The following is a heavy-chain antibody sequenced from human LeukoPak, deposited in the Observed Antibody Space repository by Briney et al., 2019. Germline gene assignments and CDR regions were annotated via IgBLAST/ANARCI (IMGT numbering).Heavy chain of an antibody. D-gene: IGHD1-26*01. CDR2: ISSSSNTI. J-gene: IGHJ4*02. CDR1: GFTSSSYN. Sequence: GWALRLSCAASGFTSSSYNMNWVRQAPGKGPEWVSYISSSSNTIYYADSVKGRFTISRDNSKNTLYLQMNSLRAEDTAVYYCAKDFFLVGASFDYWGQGTVDSVSS. CDR3: AKDFFLVGASFDY. V-gene: IGHV3-48*01.